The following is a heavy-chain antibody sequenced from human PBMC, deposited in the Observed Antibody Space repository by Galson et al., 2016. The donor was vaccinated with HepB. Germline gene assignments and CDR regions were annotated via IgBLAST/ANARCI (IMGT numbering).Heavy chain of an antibody. CDR1: GYTFTGYG. Sequence: SVKVSCKASGYTFTGYGISWVRQAPGQGLEWMGWISAYNGNTNYAQKPQGTVTMTTDTSTSTAYMELRSLRSDDTAVYYFARDRHQYSSGWYVGGMDVWGQGTTVTVSS. CDR3: ARDRHQYSSGWYVGGMDV. J-gene: IGHJ6*02. CDR2: ISAYNGNT. D-gene: IGHD6-19*01. V-gene: IGHV1-18*01.